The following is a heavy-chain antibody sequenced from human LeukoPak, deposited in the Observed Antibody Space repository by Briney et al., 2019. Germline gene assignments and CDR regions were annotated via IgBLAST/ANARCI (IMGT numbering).Heavy chain of an antibody. CDR1: GGTFSSYT. D-gene: IGHD3-3*01. CDR3: ARDDFWSGYSHYYYYYYGMDV. V-gene: IGHV1-69*04. CDR2: IIPILGIA. J-gene: IGHJ6*02. Sequence: ASVKVSCKASGGTFSSYTISWVRQAPGQGLEWMGRIIPILGIANYAQKFQGRVTITADKSTSTAYMELSSLGSEDTAVYYCARDDFWSGYSHYYYYYYGMDVWGQGTTVTVSS.